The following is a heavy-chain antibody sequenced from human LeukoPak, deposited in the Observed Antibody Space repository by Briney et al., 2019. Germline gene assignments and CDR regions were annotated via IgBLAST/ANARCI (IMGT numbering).Heavy chain of an antibody. CDR1: GGSFRGYY. J-gene: IGHJ4*02. CDR2: INHRGST. Sequence: SETLSLSCAVYGGSFRGYYWSWIRQPPGKGLEWVGEINHRGSTKYNPSLKSRVTISVDTSKNQFSLNLRSATAADTAVYYCARGDILTGYSYWGQGTLVTVSS. V-gene: IGHV4-34*01. D-gene: IGHD3-9*01. CDR3: ARGDILTGYSY.